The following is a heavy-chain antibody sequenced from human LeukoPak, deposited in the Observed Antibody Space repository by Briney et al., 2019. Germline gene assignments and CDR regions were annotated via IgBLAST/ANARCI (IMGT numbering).Heavy chain of an antibody. V-gene: IGHV4-34*01. CDR1: GFTFSDYY. D-gene: IGHD6-6*01. CDR2: INHSGSS. CDR3: ARVESSSTYYYYYYMDV. J-gene: IGHJ6*03. Sequence: SGGSLRLSCAASGFTFSDYYMSWIRQPPGKGLEWIGEINHSGSSNYNPSLKSRVTISIDSSKNHFSLKLSSVTAADTAVYYCARVESSSTYYYYYYMDVWGKGTTVTVSS.